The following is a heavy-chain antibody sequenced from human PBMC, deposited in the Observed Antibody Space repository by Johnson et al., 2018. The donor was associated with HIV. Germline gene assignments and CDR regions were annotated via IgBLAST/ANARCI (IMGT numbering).Heavy chain of an antibody. CDR2: IRYDGSNK. V-gene: IGHV3-30*02. D-gene: IGHD3-10*01. J-gene: IGHJ3*02. CDR3: AKDSTYYGGSSGAFDI. Sequence: QMQLVESGGGVVQPGGSLRLSCAASGFTFSSYGMHWVRQAPGKVLEWVAFIRYDGSNKYYADSVKGRFTISRDNSKNTLYLQMNSLRAEDTAVYYCAKDSTYYGGSSGAFDIWGQGTMVTVSS. CDR1: GFTFSSYG.